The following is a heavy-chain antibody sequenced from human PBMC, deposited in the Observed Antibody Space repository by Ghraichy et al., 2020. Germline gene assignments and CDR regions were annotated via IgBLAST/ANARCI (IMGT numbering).Heavy chain of an antibody. Sequence: SQTLSLTCAISGDSVSSNSAAWNWIRQSPSRGLEWLGRTYYRSKWYNDYAVSVKSRITINPDTSKNQFSLQLNSVTPEDTAVYYCARATYYYDSSGYYGFDPWGQGTLVTVSS. CDR2: TYYRSKWYN. CDR3: ARATYYYDSSGYYGFDP. D-gene: IGHD3-22*01. CDR1: GDSVSSNSAA. V-gene: IGHV6-1*01. J-gene: IGHJ5*02.